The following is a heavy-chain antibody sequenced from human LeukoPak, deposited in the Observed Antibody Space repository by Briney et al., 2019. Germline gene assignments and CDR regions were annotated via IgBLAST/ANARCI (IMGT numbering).Heavy chain of an antibody. V-gene: IGHV5-51*01. D-gene: IGHD4-17*01. CDR3: ARRGCRDYGDYGGVDY. CDR2: IYPGDSNT. Sequence: GESLKISCKGSGYSFTSYWIAWVRQMPGKGLEWMGIIYPGDSNTRYSPSFQGQVTISADKSISTAYLQWSSLKASDTAMYYCARRGCRDYGDYGGVDYWGQGTLVTVSS. CDR1: GYSFTSYW. J-gene: IGHJ4*02.